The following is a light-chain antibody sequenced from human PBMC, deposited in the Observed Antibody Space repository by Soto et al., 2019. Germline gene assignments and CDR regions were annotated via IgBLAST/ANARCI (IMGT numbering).Light chain of an antibody. V-gene: IGLV4-69*01. Sequence: QAVLTQSPSASASLGASVKLTCTLSSGHSSYAIAWHQQQPEKGPRYLMKLISDGSHSKGDGIPDRFSGSSSGAERYLTISSLQSEDEADYYCQTWGTGMVFGGGTKLTVL. CDR3: QTWGTGMV. CDR2: LISDGSH. J-gene: IGLJ2*01. CDR1: SGHSSYA.